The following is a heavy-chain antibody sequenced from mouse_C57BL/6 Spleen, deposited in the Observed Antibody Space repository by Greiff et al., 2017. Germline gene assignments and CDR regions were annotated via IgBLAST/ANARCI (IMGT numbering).Heavy chain of an antibody. CDR3: ARPNYVYAMDY. CDR2: ISNGGGST. D-gene: IGHD1-1*01. V-gene: IGHV5-12*01. J-gene: IGHJ4*01. CDR1: GFTFSDYY. Sequence: EVKLMESGGGLVQPGGSLKLSCAASGFTFSDYYMYWVRQTPEKRLEWVAYISNGGGSTYYPDTVKGRFTISRDNAKNTLYLQMSRLKSEDTAMYYCARPNYVYAMDYWGQGTSVTVSS.